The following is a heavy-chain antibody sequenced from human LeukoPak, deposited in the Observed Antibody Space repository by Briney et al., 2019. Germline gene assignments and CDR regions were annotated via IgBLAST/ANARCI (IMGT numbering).Heavy chain of an antibody. V-gene: IGHV3-30-3*01. CDR2: ISPDGSNK. CDR3: ARAVGWLPSYFDY. J-gene: IGHJ4*02. Sequence: PGTSLSLSCAASGFTFRNYPMHWVRQAPGKGLEWVAVISPDGSNKYYAGSVKGRCTISRDNSENSLYLQINSLGPEDTAVYYCARAVGWLPSYFDYWGQGILVTVSS. CDR1: GFTFRNYP. D-gene: IGHD4-23*01.